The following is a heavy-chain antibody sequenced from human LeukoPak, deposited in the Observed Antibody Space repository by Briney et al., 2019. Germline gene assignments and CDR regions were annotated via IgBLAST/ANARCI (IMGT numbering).Heavy chain of an antibody. CDR1: GGTFSSYA. CDR3: ARGASRYCSSTTCYNFNY. J-gene: IGHJ4*02. V-gene: IGHV1-69*06. Sequence: SVKVSCKASGGTFSSYAISWVRQAPGQGLEWMGGIIPIFGTANYAQKFQGRVTITADKSTSTAYMELSSLKSDDTAVYYCARGASRYCSSTTCYNFNYWGQGTLVTVSS. D-gene: IGHD2-2*02. CDR2: IIPIFGTA.